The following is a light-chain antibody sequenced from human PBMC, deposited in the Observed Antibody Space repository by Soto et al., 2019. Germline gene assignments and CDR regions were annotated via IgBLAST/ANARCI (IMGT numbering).Light chain of an antibody. CDR3: SSYTSSSSVV. CDR2: EVS. CDR1: SSDVGGYDY. Sequence: QSALTQPASVSGSPGQSITISCTGTSSDVGGYDYVSWYHQQPGKAPKLMIYEVSYRPSGVSDRFSGSKSGNTASLTISGLQSEDEADYYCSSYTSSSSVVFGGGTKLTVL. J-gene: IGLJ2*01. V-gene: IGLV2-14*01.